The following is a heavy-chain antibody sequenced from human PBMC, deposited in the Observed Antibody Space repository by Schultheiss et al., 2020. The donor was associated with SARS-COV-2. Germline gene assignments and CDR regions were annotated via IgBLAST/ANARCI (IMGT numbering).Heavy chain of an antibody. CDR2: IYFTGIT. D-gene: IGHD3-16*01. CDR1: GSSITGFF. CDR3: ARATRVESLFSVRGGHLDY. V-gene: IGHV4-59*01. J-gene: IGHJ4*02. Sequence: SETLSLTCSVSGSSITGFFWTWIRQTPGKGLDPIGNIYFTGITKYNPSLRSRVTISIDTSKNQFSLRLGSVTAADTAVYFCARATRVESLFSVRGGHLDYWGRGTQVTVSS.